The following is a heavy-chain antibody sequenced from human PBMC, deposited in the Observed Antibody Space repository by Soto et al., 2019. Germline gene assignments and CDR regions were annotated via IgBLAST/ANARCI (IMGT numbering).Heavy chain of an antibody. D-gene: IGHD6-13*01. Sequence: ASVKVSCKASGYTFTSYAMHWVRQAPGQRLEWMGWINAGNGNTKYSQKFQGRVTITRDTSASTAYMELSSLRSEDTAVYYCARESFPKAAAGTPRYYYYGTDVWGQGTTVTVSS. CDR1: GYTFTSYA. CDR3: ARESFPKAAAGTPRYYYYGTDV. CDR2: INAGNGNT. V-gene: IGHV1-3*01. J-gene: IGHJ6*02.